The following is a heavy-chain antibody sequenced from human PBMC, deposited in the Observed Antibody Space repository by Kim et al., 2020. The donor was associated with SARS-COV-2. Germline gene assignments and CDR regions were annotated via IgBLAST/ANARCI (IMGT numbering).Heavy chain of an antibody. V-gene: IGHV3-66*01. D-gene: IGHD2-2*01. J-gene: IGHJ6*02. Sequence: GGSLRLSCAASGFTVSSNYMSWVRQAPGKGLEWVSVIYSGGSTYYADSVKGRFTISRDNSKNTLYLQMNSLRAEDTAVYYCARDKRCSTSCYGGPYYYGMDVWGQGTTVTVSS. CDR2: IYSGGST. CDR1: GFTVSSNY. CDR3: ARDKRCSTSCYGGPYYYGMDV.